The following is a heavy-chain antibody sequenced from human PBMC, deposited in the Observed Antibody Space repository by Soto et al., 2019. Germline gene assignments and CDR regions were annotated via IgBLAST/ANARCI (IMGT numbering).Heavy chain of an antibody. CDR2: MNPNSGNT. CDR3: ARSDGYNFNWLDS. V-gene: IGHV1-8*01. J-gene: IGHJ5*01. CDR1: GYTFPTYD. Sequence: QVQLVQSGAEVKTPGASVKVSCKASGYTFPTYDINWVRQAPGQGLEWMGWMNPNSGNTGYAQKFQGRLTMTRDTALSVAHMELSSLSNEDTAVYYCARSDGYNFNWLDSWGQGTLVTVSA. D-gene: IGHD2-21*01.